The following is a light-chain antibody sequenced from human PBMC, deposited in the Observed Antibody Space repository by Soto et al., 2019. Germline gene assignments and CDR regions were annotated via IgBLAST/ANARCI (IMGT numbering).Light chain of an antibody. Sequence: IVMTQYPATLSVSPGERGTLSCRASQSVSSYLAWYQQKPGQAPRLLIYDASTRAAGIPDRFSGGGSGTEFTLTISSLQSEDFVVYYCQQYNSWPPITFGQGTRLEI. J-gene: IGKJ5*01. V-gene: IGKV3-15*01. CDR3: QQYNSWPPIT. CDR2: DAS. CDR1: QSVSSY.